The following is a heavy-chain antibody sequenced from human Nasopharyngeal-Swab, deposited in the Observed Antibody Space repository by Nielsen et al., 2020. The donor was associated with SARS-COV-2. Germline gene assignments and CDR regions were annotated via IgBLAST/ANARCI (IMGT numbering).Heavy chain of an antibody. Sequence: ASVKVSCKASGYTFHSYGITWVRQAPGQGLEWMGWISTYNGNTDYAQKFRGRVTMTTDTSTTTGHMELRSLRSDDTAVYYCARCITNTWSKGWFDFWGHGTLVTVSS. CDR2: ISTYNGNT. D-gene: IGHD2-8*01. CDR1: GYTFHSYG. J-gene: IGHJ5*01. V-gene: IGHV1-18*01. CDR3: ARCITNTWSKGWFDF.